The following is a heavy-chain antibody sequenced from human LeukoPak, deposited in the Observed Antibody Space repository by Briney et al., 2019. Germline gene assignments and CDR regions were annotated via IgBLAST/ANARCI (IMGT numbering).Heavy chain of an antibody. CDR3: ARAPWGYSYGSAPPDY. J-gene: IGHJ4*02. D-gene: IGHD5-18*01. V-gene: IGHV1-46*01. CDR2: INPSGGST. Sequence: GASVKVSCKASGYTFTSYYMHWVRQAPGQGLEWMGIINPSGGSTSYAQKFQGRVTMTRDTSASTVYMELSSLRPEDTAVYYCARAPWGYSYGSAPPDYWGQGTLVTVSS. CDR1: GYTFTSYY.